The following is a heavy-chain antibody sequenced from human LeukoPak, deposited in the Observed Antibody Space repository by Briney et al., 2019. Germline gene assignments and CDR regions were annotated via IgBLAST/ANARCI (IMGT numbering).Heavy chain of an antibody. V-gene: IGHV3-23*01. CDR3: ANRAGYSGGWYFDS. CDR1: GFTFSSYA. CDR2: ISGSGDYT. J-gene: IGHJ4*02. Sequence: PGGSLRLSCAASGFTFSSYAMSWVRQAPGKGLEWVSAISGSGDYTYYADSVEGRFTISRDNFKNTLYLRMNSLRAEDTAVYYCANRAGYSGGWYFDSWGQGTLVTASS. D-gene: IGHD6-19*01.